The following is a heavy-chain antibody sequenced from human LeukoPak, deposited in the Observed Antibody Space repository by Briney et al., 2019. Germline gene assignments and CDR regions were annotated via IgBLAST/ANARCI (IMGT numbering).Heavy chain of an antibody. J-gene: IGHJ5*02. Sequence: SETLSLTCAVYGGSFSGYYWSWIRQPPGKGLEWIGEINHSGSTNYNPSLKSRVTISVDTSKNQFSLKLSPVTAADTAVYYCARGRHPVVVVPAWFDPWGQGTLVTVSS. CDR3: ARGRHPVVVVPAWFDP. D-gene: IGHD2-2*01. V-gene: IGHV4-34*01. CDR2: INHSGST. CDR1: GGSFSGYY.